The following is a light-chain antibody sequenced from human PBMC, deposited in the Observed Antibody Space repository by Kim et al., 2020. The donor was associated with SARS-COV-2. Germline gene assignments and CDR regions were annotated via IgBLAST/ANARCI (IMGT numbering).Light chain of an antibody. CDR3: QSYDSSLSGYV. V-gene: IGLV1-40*01. J-gene: IGLJ1*01. CDR1: SSNIGAGYD. CDR2: GNS. Sequence: RVTLSCTGSSSNIGAGYDVHWYQHLPGTAPKPLIYGNSNRPSGVPDRFSGSKSGTSASLAITGLQAEDEADYYCQSYDSSLSGYVFGTGTKVTVL.